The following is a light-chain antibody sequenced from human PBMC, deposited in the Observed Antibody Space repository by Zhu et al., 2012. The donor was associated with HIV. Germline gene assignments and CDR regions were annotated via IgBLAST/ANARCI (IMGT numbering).Light chain of an antibody. J-gene: IGKJ4*01. V-gene: IGKV3-11*01. Sequence: EIVLMQSPGTLSLSPGERATLSCRASQTVSRNYLAWYQQKPGQAPRLLIYDASTRATGIPLRFSGSGSGTDFTLTISSLEPEDSAVYYCQHRNNWPSVTFGGGTKVEIK. CDR3: QHRNNWPSVT. CDR1: QTVSRNY. CDR2: DAS.